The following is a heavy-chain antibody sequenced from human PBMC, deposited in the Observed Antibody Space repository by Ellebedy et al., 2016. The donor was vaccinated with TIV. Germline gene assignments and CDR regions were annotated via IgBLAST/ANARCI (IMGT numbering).Heavy chain of an antibody. V-gene: IGHV3-7*01. CDR2: IKKDGSEI. CDR1: GFTYNTFW. CDR3: ARGDTNSGDY. J-gene: IGHJ4*02. D-gene: IGHD3-3*01. Sequence: GESLKISXVASGFTYNTFWMSWVRQAPGKGLEWVANIKKDGSEIYSVDSVTGRFTISRDNAKNSLYLQLNSLRAEDTAVYYCARGDTNSGDYWGQGTLVSVSS.